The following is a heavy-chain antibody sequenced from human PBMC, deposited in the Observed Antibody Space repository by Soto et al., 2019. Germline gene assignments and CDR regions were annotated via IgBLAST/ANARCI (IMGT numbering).Heavy chain of an antibody. J-gene: IGHJ4*02. CDR3: AKDLLRSDIVVTIGY. D-gene: IGHD5-12*01. Sequence: EVQLLEYGGGLVQPGGSLRLSCAASGFTFINYAMGWVRQAPGKGLEWVSTMSGSGGTTFYGDSVKGRFTSARDNPMHTLYLQMNSLRVEDTAVYYCAKDLLRSDIVVTIGYLGQGTLVTVSS. CDR1: GFTFINYA. V-gene: IGHV3-23*01. CDR2: MSGSGGTT.